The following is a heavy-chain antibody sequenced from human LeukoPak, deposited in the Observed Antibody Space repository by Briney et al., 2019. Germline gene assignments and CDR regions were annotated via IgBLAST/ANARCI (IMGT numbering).Heavy chain of an antibody. V-gene: IGHV3-30*18. CDR3: AKPRGGDSWAFDI. Sequence: GWSLPLSCEASGFTFSTYGMHWVRQAPGKGLEWVAGVSYDGSDKYYADSVKGRFTISRDNSKNTLYLQMNSLRPDDTPVYYCAKPRGGDSWAFDIWGHGTLLAVSS. J-gene: IGHJ3*02. D-gene: IGHD2-21*02. CDR2: VSYDGSDK. CDR1: GFTFSTYG.